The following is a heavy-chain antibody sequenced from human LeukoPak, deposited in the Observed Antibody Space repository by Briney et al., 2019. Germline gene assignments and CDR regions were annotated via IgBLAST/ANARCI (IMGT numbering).Heavy chain of an antibody. CDR1: GGTFSSYA. Sequence: VASVKVSCKASGGTFSSYAISWVRPAPGQGLEWMGGIIPIFGTANYAQKFQGRVTITADESTSTAYMELSSLRSEDTAVYYCARGTRRLELRSWFDPWGQGTLVTVSS. CDR2: IIPIFGTA. J-gene: IGHJ5*02. D-gene: IGHD1-7*01. V-gene: IGHV1-69*01. CDR3: ARGTRRLELRSWFDP.